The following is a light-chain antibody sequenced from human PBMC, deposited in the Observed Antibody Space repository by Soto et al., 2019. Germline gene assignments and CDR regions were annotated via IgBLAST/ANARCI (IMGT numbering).Light chain of an antibody. V-gene: IGLV1-40*01. CDR3: QSYDSSLGGFV. CDR2: NNG. J-gene: IGLJ1*01. CDR1: SSNIGAGYD. Sequence: QAVVTQPPSVSGAPGQRVTIYCTGGSSNIGAGYDVHWYQQLPGTAPRLVIYNNGNRPAGVPDRFSGPKSGTSASLAITGLQTEDEADYYCQSYDSSLGGFVFGSGTKVTVL.